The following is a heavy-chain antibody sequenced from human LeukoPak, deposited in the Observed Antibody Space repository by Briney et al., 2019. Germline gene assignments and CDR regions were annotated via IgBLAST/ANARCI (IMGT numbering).Heavy chain of an antibody. CDR2: IHYSGST. CDR1: GGSVSSGSYY. V-gene: IGHV4-61*01. J-gene: IGHJ5*02. D-gene: IGHD2-8*01. Sequence: SAPLSLTCTVSGGSVSSGSYYWSWIRQPPGQGLAWIGYIHYSGSTNYNPSLKSRVTISVDTSKNQFSLKLSSVTAADAAVYYCARDMVYGANWFDPWGQGTLVTVSS. CDR3: ARDMVYGANWFDP.